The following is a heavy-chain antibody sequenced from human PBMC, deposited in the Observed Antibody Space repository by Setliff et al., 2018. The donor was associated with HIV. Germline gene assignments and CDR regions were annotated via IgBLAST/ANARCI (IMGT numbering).Heavy chain of an antibody. CDR3: ARGRLLWSGSYYYYYMDV. CDR1: GFTFRSYA. V-gene: IGHV3-72*01. Sequence: PGGSLRLSCAASGFTFRSYAMSWVRQAPGKGLEWVGRTRNKVNSYTTEYAASVKGRFTISRDDSKNSLYLQMNSLKTEDTAVYYCARGRLLWSGSYYYYYMDVWGKGTTVTVSS. CDR2: TRNKVNSYTT. J-gene: IGHJ6*03. D-gene: IGHD3-10*01.